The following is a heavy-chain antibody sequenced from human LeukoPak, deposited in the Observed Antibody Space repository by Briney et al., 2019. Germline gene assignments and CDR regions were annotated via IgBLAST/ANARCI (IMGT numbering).Heavy chain of an antibody. J-gene: IGHJ6*03. CDR2: IYYSGST. CDR1: GGSISSSSYY. CDR3: ARGQLLWFGSSLMDV. Sequence: SETLSLTCTVSGGSISSSSYYWGWIRQPPGKGLEWIGSIYYSGSTYYNPSLKSRVTISVDTSKNQFSLKLSSVTAADTAVYYCARGQLLWFGSSLMDVWGKGTTVTVSS. D-gene: IGHD3-10*01. V-gene: IGHV4-39*07.